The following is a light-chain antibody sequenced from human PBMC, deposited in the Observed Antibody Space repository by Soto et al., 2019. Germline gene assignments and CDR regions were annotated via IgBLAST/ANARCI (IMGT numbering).Light chain of an antibody. CDR3: QQSNTYSWT. Sequence: DIQMTPSPSTICTCVGARVTILCWASQSISNWLAWYQQKPGKAPKLLIYLASSLESGVPSRFSGSGSGTEFTLTISNLQPDDFATYYCQQSNTYSWTFGQGTRWIS. V-gene: IGKV1-5*03. J-gene: IGKJ1*01. CDR1: QSISNW. CDR2: LAS.